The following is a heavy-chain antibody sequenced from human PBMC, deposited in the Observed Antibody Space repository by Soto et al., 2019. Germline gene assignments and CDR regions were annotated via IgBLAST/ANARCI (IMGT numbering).Heavy chain of an antibody. J-gene: IGHJ3*02. D-gene: IGHD2-8*02. V-gene: IGHV3-30*18. CDR3: AKSWSGSHGAFDM. Sequence: GGSLRLSCAASGFIFSTYGMHWVRQAPGNGLEWVAVISYDGSNQYYEDSVKGRFTISRDNSKNTLYLQMNSLRVEDTAVYYCAKSWSGSHGAFDMWGQGTMVT. CDR1: GFIFSTYG. CDR2: ISYDGSNQ.